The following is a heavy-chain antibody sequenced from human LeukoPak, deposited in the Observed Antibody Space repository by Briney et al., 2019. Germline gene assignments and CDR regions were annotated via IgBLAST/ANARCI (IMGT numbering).Heavy chain of an antibody. J-gene: IGHJ3*02. Sequence: ASVKVCCKASRYTFTSYDINWVRQATGQGLEWMGWMNPNSGNTGYAQKFQGRVTMTRNTSISTAYMELSSLRSEDTAVYYCARGALYGDPRAFDIWGQGTMVTVSS. V-gene: IGHV1-8*01. CDR1: RYTFTSYD. D-gene: IGHD4-17*01. CDR2: MNPNSGNT. CDR3: ARGALYGDPRAFDI.